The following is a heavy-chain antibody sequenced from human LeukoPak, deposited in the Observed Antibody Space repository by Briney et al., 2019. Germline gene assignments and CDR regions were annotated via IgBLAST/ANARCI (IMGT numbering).Heavy chain of an antibody. D-gene: IGHD3-22*01. Sequence: GESLKISCKGSGYSLTNYWIGGVRQMPGKGREGMGIIYPGYSDTRYSPSVQGLVTISADKSISLAYLQWSSLKASDTAMYYCARGHDSSGYYYGYWGQGTLVTVSS. CDR3: ARGHDSSGYYYGY. J-gene: IGHJ4*02. CDR2: IYPGYSDT. V-gene: IGHV5-51*01. CDR1: GYSLTNYW.